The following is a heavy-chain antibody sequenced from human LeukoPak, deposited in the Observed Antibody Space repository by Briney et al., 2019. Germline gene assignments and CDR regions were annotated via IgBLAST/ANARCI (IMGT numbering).Heavy chain of an antibody. J-gene: IGHJ4*02. CDR1: GFTFSNYA. Sequence: GGSLRLSCAASGFTFSNYAMSWVRQAPGKGLEWVSGISGSGGGTYYADSVKGRFTISRDNSKNTLYLQMNSLRAEDTAVYYCARDRLSFIVVVPADYWGQGTLVTVSS. CDR2: ISGSGGGT. CDR3: ARDRLSFIVVVPADY. D-gene: IGHD2-2*01. V-gene: IGHV3-23*01.